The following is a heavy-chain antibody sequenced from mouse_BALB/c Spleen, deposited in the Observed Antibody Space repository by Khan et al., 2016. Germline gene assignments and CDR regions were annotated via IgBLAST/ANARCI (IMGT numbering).Heavy chain of an antibody. CDR1: GYTFTNYG. Sequence: QIQLVQSGPELKKPGETVKISCKASGYTFTNYGMNWVKQAPGKGLKWMGWINTYTGEPTYADDFKGRFAFSLETSDSTAYLQINNLKNEDTATXSCASGKVRRGYFDVWGAGTTVTVSS. CDR2: INTYTGEP. V-gene: IGHV9-3-1*01. D-gene: IGHD2-14*01. CDR3: ASGKVRRGYFDV. J-gene: IGHJ1*01.